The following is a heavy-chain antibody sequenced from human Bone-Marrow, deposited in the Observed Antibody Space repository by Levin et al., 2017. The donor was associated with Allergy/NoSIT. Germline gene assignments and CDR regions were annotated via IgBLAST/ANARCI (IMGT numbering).Heavy chain of an antibody. Sequence: PSETLSLTCTVSGTSITNFYWNWIRQSPGRGLEWIGYISYSGSTDYNPSLKSRVTISEDTSKNQFSLRLTSVTAADTAIYYCACIRSGRYYGMSVWGQGTTVTVSS. CDR2: ISYSGST. CDR1: GTSITNFY. V-gene: IGHV4-59*01. J-gene: IGHJ6*02. CDR3: ACIRSGRYYGMSV. D-gene: IGHD3-10*01.